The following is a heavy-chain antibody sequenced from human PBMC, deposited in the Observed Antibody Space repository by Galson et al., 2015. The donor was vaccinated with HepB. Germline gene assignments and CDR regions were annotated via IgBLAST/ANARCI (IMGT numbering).Heavy chain of an antibody. D-gene: IGHD2-21*01. CDR1: GFTFRTYT. J-gene: IGHJ5*01. V-gene: IGHV3-30*04. Sequence: SLRLSCAASGFTFRTYTFHWFRQAPGKGLEWVALISSDGSKNNYADSARGRFTISRDNSWNTVYLQMSSLRPEDTAVYYCARAENCGGGECWSVDSRGLGTLVTVSS. CDR2: ISSDGSKN. CDR3: ARAENCGGGECWSVDS.